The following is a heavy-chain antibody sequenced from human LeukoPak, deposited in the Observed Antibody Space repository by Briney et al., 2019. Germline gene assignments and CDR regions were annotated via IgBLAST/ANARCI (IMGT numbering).Heavy chain of an antibody. J-gene: IGHJ3*02. V-gene: IGHV3-21*01. CDR1: GFTFSSYS. CDR2: ISSSSSYI. CDR3: ARDESPWYAFDI. Sequence: PGLSLRLFCAASGFTFSSYSMNWVRQAPGKGLECVSSISSSSSYIYYADSVKHRFTISRHNAKNSLYLQINSLTAQDTAVYYCARDESPWYAFDIWGQGTMVTVSS. D-gene: IGHD2-8*02.